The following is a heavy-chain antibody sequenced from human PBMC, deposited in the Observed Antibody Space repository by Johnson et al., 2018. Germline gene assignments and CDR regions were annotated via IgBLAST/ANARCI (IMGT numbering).Heavy chain of an antibody. D-gene: IGHD2-15*01. Sequence: VQLVESGGGLVQPGGSLRLSCAASGFTFSTYAMYWVRQAPGKGLEWVAVISYDGSNKYYADSVKGRFTISRDNSKNTLYLQMNSLSAEDTAVYYCAKELRYCSGSSCVVNYYYMDVWGKGTTVTVSS. CDR1: GFTFSTYA. CDR3: AKELRYCSGSSCVVNYYYMDV. J-gene: IGHJ6*03. CDR2: ISYDGSNK. V-gene: IGHV3-30*18.